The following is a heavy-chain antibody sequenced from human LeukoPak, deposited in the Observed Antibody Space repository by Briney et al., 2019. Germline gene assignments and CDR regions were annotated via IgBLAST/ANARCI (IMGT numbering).Heavy chain of an antibody. D-gene: IGHD2-2*01. CDR1: GFTFSSYG. J-gene: IGHJ4*02. CDR2: ISYDGSNK. V-gene: IGHV3-30*03. Sequence: GGSLRLSCAASGFTFSSYGMHWVRQAPGKGLEWVALISYDGSNKYYADSVKGRFTISRDNSKNTLYLQVNSLRAEDTAVYYCARERSWGCSSTSCFFDYWGQGTLVTVSS. CDR3: ARERSWGCSSTSCFFDY.